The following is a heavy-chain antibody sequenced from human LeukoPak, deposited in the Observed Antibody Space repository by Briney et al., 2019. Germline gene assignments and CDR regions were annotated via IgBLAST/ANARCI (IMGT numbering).Heavy chain of an antibody. V-gene: IGHV1-69*04. CDR3: ARWGYCSSTSCDKYGMDV. CDR2: IIPILGIA. J-gene: IGHJ6*02. D-gene: IGHD2-2*01. Sequence: ASVKVSCKASGGTFSSCAISWVRQAPGQGLEWMGRIIPILGIANYAQKFQGRVTITADKSTSTAYMELSSLRSEDTAVYYCARWGYCSSTSCDKYGMDVWGQGTTVTVS. CDR1: GGTFSSCA.